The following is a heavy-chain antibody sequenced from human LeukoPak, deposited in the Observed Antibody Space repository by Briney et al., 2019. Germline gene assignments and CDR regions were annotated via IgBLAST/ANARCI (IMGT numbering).Heavy chain of an antibody. Sequence: GGSLRLSCAASGFTFRNYALSWVRQAPGKGLEWVASISGSGGSTYYADSVKGRFTISRDNSKNTLYLQMNSLRAEDTAVHYCAKGDYYDSSGYLDYWGQGTLVTVSS. CDR3: AKGDYYDSSGYLDY. CDR1: GFTFRNYA. CDR2: ISGSGGST. V-gene: IGHV3-23*01. J-gene: IGHJ4*02. D-gene: IGHD3-22*01.